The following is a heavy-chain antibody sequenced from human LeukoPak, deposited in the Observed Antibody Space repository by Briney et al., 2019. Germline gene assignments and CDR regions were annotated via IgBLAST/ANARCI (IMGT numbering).Heavy chain of an antibody. V-gene: IGHV3-21*06. Sequence: GGSLTLPXTASGFTFSSYTMNWVRHSPAKGLEWVSSISPTGVYVYYADSLKGRSTISRDGAKNSLFLQMNSLSAEDTAMYYCARDFMGESGYAGYWGQGTLVTVSS. D-gene: IGHD5-12*01. CDR1: GFTFSSYT. CDR2: ISPTGVYV. CDR3: ARDFMGESGYAGY. J-gene: IGHJ4*02.